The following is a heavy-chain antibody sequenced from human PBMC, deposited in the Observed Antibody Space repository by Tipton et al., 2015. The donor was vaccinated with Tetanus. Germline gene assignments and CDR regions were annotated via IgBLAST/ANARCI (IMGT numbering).Heavy chain of an antibody. V-gene: IGHV4-31*03. Sequence: GLVKPSQTLSLTCTVSGGSISSGGYDWSWIRQHPGKGLEWIGEIYYSGSTYYNPSLKSRVTISVDTSKNQLSLKLNSVTAADTAASYWAGDQARGGRGWSCCAYWRRGYPVPVAP. D-gene: IGHD2-2*01. CDR2: IYYSGST. CDR3: AGDQARGGRGWSCCAY. CDR1: GGSISSGGYD. J-gene: IGHJ4*02.